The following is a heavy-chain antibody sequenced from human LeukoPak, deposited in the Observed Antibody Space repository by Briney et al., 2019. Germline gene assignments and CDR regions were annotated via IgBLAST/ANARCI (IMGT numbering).Heavy chain of an antibody. Sequence: SETLSLTCAVYGGSFSGYYWSWIRQPPGKGLEWIGEINHSGSTNYNPSLKSRVTISVDTSKNQFSLKLSSVTAADTAVYYCARRSGYSSSWYGVDFDYWGQGTLVTVSS. V-gene: IGHV4-34*01. CDR3: ARRSGYSSSWYGVDFDY. J-gene: IGHJ4*02. D-gene: IGHD6-13*01. CDR1: GGSFSGYY. CDR2: INHSGST.